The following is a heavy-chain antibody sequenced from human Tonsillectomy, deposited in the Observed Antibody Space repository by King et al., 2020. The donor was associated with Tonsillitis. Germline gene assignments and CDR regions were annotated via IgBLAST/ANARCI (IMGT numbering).Heavy chain of an antibody. V-gene: IGHV3-30-3*01. J-gene: IGHJ6*02. Sequence: VQLVESGGGVVQPGGSLRLSCADSGFTFSNYAFHWVRQAPGKGPEWVALISYDGSEKFYADSVKGRFTIFRDNSKNTLYVQKYRLRCVDTAVYYCARDRGLRLGRGGMDVWGQGTTVTVSS. CDR2: ISYDGSEK. CDR3: ARDRGLRLGRGGMDV. CDR1: GFTFSNYA. D-gene: IGHD3-10*01.